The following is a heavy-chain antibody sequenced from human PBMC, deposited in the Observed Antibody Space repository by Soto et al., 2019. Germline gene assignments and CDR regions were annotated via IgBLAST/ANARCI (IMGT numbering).Heavy chain of an antibody. D-gene: IGHD1-1*01. CDR1: GFTFSSST. CDR3: AKFPNWPERLFDL. CDR2: VTSNSGSI. V-gene: IGHV3-23*01. Sequence: PGGSLRLSCAASGFTFSSSTMAWVRQAPGKGLEWVSTVTSNSGSIAYADSVKGRFTISRDNSKNTLYLQMNSLRAEDTAVYYCAKFPNWPERLFDLWGRGTLVTVSS. J-gene: IGHJ2*01.